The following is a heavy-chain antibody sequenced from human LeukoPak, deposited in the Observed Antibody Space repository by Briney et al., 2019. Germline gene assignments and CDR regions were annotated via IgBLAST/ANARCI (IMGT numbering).Heavy chain of an antibody. J-gene: IGHJ5*02. Sequence: ASVKVSCKASGGTFSSYAISWVRQAPGQGLEWMGGIIPILGTANYAQKFQGRVTITTDESTSTAYMELSSLRSEDTAVYYCARDRDGSSYNWFDPWGQGTLVTVSS. V-gene: IGHV1-69*05. CDR3: ARDRDGSSYNWFDP. CDR2: IIPILGTA. D-gene: IGHD1-26*01. CDR1: GGTFSSYA.